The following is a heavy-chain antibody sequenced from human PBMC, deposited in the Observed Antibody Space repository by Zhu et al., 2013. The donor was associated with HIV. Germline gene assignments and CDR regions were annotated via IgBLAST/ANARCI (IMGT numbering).Heavy chain of an antibody. CDR2: IIPIFGTT. J-gene: IGHJ5*02. CDR1: GGNFRRHG. D-gene: IGHD6-6*01. Sequence: QVQLVQSGAEVKKPGSSVKVSCKASGGNFRRHGISWVRQAPGQGLEWMGGIIPIFGTTNYAQKFQGRVTITADESTSTTYMELSSIRSEDTAVYYCARDWGYSSSTTGWFDPWGQGTLVTVSS. CDR3: ARDWGYSSSTTGWFDP. V-gene: IGHV1-69*01.